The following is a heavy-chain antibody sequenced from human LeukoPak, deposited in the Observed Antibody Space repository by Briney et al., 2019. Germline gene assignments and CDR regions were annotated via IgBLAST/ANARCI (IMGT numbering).Heavy chain of an antibody. J-gene: IGHJ4*02. D-gene: IGHD5-12*01. CDR1: GSGFSFSNNV. V-gene: IGHV3-30*18. CDR3: ANRYNGLDY. Sequence: GRSLRLSCAGSGSGFSFSNNVMHWVRQAPGKGLEWVAFISSDGTYKSYADSLKGRCTISRDNSKNTLYLQMYSLTADDTAVYYCANRYNGLDYWGQGTLVTVSS. CDR2: ISSDGTYK.